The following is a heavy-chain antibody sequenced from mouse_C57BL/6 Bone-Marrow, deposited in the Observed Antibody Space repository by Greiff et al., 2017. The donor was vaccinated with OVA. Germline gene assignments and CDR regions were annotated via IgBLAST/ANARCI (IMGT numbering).Heavy chain of an antibody. Sequence: VQLQQPGAELVKPGASVKLSCKASGYTFTSYWMQWVKQRPGQGLEWIGEIDPSDSYTNYNQKFKGKATLTVDTSSSTAYMQLSSLTSEDSAVYYCARRGFHFDYWGQGTTLTVSS. J-gene: IGHJ2*01. CDR2: IDPSDSYT. CDR1: GYTFTSYW. CDR3: ARRGFHFDY. V-gene: IGHV1-50*01.